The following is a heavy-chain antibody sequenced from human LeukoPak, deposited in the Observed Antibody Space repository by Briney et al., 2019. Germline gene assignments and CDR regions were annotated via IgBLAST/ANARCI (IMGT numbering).Heavy chain of an antibody. CDR2: ISSSGSTI. D-gene: IGHD3-10*01. J-gene: IGHJ6*03. CDR1: GFTFSDYY. CDR3: TRDRDYYGSGSYRRDYYYYYYMDV. Sequence: GGSLRLSCAASGFTFSDYYMSWIRQAPGKGLEWVSYISSSGSTIYYADSVKGRFTISRDNAKNSLYLQMNSLRAEDTAVYYCTRDRDYYGSGSYRRDYYYYYYMDVWGKGTTVTVSS. V-gene: IGHV3-11*04.